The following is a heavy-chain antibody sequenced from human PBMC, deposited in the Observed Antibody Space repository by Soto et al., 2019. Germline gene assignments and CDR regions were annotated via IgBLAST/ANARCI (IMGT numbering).Heavy chain of an antibody. D-gene: IGHD3-10*01. J-gene: IGHJ4*02. CDR3: ARVERVLLWFGEHRYFDY. CDR1: GGSISSYY. Sequence: SETLSLTCTVSGGSISSYYWSWIRQPPGKGLEWIGYIYYSGSTNYNPSLKSRVTISVDTSKNQFSLKLSSVTAADTAVYYCARVERVLLWFGEHRYFDYWGQGTLVTVSS. CDR2: IYYSGST. V-gene: IGHV4-59*01.